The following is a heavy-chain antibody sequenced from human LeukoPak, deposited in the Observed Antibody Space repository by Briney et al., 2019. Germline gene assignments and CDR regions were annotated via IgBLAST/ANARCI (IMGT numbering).Heavy chain of an antibody. CDR1: AGSISSSY. V-gene: IGHV4-59*01. CDR3: AGRLWRRDGYNLSAFDI. CDR2: IYYSGST. J-gene: IGHJ3*02. Sequence: PSETLFLICSVSAGSISSSYWNRIRRPPGKGLEWFGDIYYSGSTNYNPSLKSRVTISVGTSKNQFSLKLSSVTAADTAVYYCAGRLWRRDGYNLSAFDIWGQGTMVTVSS. D-gene: IGHD5-24*01.